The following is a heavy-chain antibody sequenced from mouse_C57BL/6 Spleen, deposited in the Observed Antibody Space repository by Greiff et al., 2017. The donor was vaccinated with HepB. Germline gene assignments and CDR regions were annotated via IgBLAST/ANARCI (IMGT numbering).Heavy chain of an antibody. CDR3: ARDDYDEGFAY. J-gene: IGHJ3*01. D-gene: IGHD2-4*01. Sequence: LQQSEGGLVQPGSSMKLSCTASGFTFSDYYMAWVRQVPEKGLEWVANINYDGSSTYYLDSLKSRFIISRDNAKNILYLQMSSLKSEDTATYYCARDDYDEGFAYWGQGTLVTVSA. CDR1: GFTFSDYY. CDR2: INYDGSST. V-gene: IGHV5-16*01.